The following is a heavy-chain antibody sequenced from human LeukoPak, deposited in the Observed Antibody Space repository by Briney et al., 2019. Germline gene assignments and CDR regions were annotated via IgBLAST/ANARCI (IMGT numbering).Heavy chain of an antibody. V-gene: IGHV1-2*06. CDR2: INPNSGGT. D-gene: IGHD2-2*01. CDR3: ASLADIVVVPAAQKRYHYYYGMDV. J-gene: IGHJ6*02. CDR1: GYTFTGYY. Sequence: ASVKVSCKASGYTFTGYYMHWVRQAPGQGLEWMGRINPNSGGTNYAQKFQGRVTMTRDTSISTAYMELSRLRSDDTAVYYCASLADIVVVPAAQKRYHYYYGMDVWGQGTTVTVSS.